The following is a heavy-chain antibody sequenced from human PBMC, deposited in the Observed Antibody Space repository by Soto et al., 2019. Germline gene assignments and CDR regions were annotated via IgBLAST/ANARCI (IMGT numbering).Heavy chain of an antibody. Sequence: SETLSLTCSVSGDSITHNYWSWIRQPPGKGLEWIAYISHSARINYNPSLKSRVTISVDTSKNQFSLKLSSVTAADTAVYYCARAPLFWSGPGPVYYYMDVWGKGTTVTVSS. CDR1: GDSITHNY. V-gene: IGHV4-59*01. J-gene: IGHJ6*03. CDR2: ISHSARI. D-gene: IGHD3-3*01. CDR3: ARAPLFWSGPGPVYYYMDV.